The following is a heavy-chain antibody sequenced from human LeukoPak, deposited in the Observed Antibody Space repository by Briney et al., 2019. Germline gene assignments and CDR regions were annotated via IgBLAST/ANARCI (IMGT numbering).Heavy chain of an antibody. CDR3: ARGVYN. V-gene: IGHV3-66*02. D-gene: IGHD2-8*01. CDR1: GFTVSNSY. J-gene: IGHJ4*02. CDR2: IYAGGNT. Sequence: GGSLRPSCAASGFTVSNSYMNWVRQAPGKGLEWVSVIYAGGNTYYADSVKGRFTISRDNSENTLYLQMNSLRPEDTAVYYCARGVYNWGQGTLVTVSS.